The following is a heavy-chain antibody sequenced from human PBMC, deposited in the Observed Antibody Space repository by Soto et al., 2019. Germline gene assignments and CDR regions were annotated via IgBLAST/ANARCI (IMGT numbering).Heavy chain of an antibody. J-gene: IGHJ6*02. Sequence: QVQLVQSGDEVKKPGASVKVSCKASGYIFVNYGIAWVRQAPGQGLEWMGWISPYTGNTHSATKIQGRLTMTTDTSTSTAYMDLGSLTSDDAAVYYCVMVDNYVTPTPQDVWGQGTTVTVSS. CDR1: GYIFVNYG. CDR2: ISPYTGNT. D-gene: IGHD3-16*01. CDR3: VMVDNYVTPTPQDV. V-gene: IGHV1-18*01.